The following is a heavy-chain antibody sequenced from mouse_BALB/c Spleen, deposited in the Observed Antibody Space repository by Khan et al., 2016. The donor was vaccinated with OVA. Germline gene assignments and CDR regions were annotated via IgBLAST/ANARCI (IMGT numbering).Heavy chain of an antibody. CDR2: INPTNGGT. J-gene: IGHJ3*01. Sequence: QVQLQQSGAELVKPGASVKLSCKATGYTFSSYYMYWVKQRPGQGLEWIGGINPTNGGTNFNEKFKTKATLTVDKSSSTAYMQLSSLTSEDSAVSYCTRSVYANPFAYWGQGTLVTVSA. V-gene: IGHV1S81*02. CDR3: TRSVYANPFAY. CDR1: GYTFSSYY. D-gene: IGHD2-10*02.